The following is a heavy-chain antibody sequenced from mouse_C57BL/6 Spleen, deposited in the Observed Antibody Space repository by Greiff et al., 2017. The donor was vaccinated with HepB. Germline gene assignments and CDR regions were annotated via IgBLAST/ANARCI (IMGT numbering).Heavy chain of an antibody. Sequence: VKLVESGPELVKPGASVKISCKASGYAFSSSWMNWVKQRPGKGLEWIGRIYPGDGDTNYNGKFKGKATLTADKSSSTAYMQLSSLTSEDSAVYFCAREANYYGSSDAMDYWGQGTSVTVSS. D-gene: IGHD1-1*01. V-gene: IGHV1-82*01. J-gene: IGHJ4*01. CDR3: AREANYYGSSDAMDY. CDR2: IYPGDGDT. CDR1: GYAFSSSW.